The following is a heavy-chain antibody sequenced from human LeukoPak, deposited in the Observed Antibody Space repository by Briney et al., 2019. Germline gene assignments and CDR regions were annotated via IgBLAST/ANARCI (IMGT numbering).Heavy chain of an antibody. V-gene: IGHV3-21*01. CDR3: ARGLRRFYYGMDV. CDR2: ISSSSSYI. Sequence: GGSLRLSCAASGFTFSSYSMNWVRQAPGNGLEWVSSISSSSSYIYYADSVKGRFTISRDNAKNSLYLQMNSLRAEDTAVYYCARGLRRFYYGMDVWGQGTTVTVSS. J-gene: IGHJ6*02. CDR1: GFTFSSYS. D-gene: IGHD3-3*01.